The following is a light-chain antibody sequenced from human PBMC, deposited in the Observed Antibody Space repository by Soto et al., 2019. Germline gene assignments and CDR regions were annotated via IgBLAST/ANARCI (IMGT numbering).Light chain of an antibody. CDR2: AAS. CDR1: QGISSW. CDR3: QQSYSSPLT. V-gene: IGKV1-12*01. Sequence: TITCRASQGISSWLAWYQQKPGKAPKLMIYAASSLQSGVPSRFSGSGSGADFTLSISSLQPEDFATYYCQQSYSSPLTFGGGTKVDIK. J-gene: IGKJ4*01.